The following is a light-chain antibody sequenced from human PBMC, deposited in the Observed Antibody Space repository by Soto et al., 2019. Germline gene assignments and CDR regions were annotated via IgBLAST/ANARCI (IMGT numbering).Light chain of an antibody. CDR3: CSYAGTYSPV. J-gene: IGLJ2*01. Sequence: QSALTQSRSVSGSPGQSVTISCTGASSDVGTYNFVSWYQHNPGRAPKLMIFDVTARPSGVPDRFSGSKSGNTASLTISGLQAEDEGDYYCCSYAGTYSPVFGGGTKLTVL. V-gene: IGLV2-11*01. CDR1: SSDVGTYNF. CDR2: DVT.